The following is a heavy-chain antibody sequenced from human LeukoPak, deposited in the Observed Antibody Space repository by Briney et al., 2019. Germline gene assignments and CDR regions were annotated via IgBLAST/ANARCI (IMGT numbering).Heavy chain of an antibody. CDR3: ARDRGVYDIAGYYS. D-gene: IGHD3-22*01. CDR2: VSFDGTNK. V-gene: IGHV3-30*15. J-gene: IGHJ4*02. Sequence: GGSRRLSCAASGFTFSTFAMVWVRQAPGKGLEWVSLVSFDGTNKFYAESVKGRFTISRDNSKHTLYLQMSSRRAEDTAVYYCARDRGVYDIAGYYSWGQGTLVTVSS. CDR1: GFTFSTFA.